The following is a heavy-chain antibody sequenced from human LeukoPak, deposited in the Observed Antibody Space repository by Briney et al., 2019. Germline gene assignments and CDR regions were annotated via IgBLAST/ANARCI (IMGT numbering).Heavy chain of an antibody. CDR1: RFTFTDYG. Sequence: AGGSLRLSCAASRFTFTDYGMHWVRQPPGKELEWVALIWYDGSGKYYADSVKGRFTISRDNSKNTLYLQMNSLRAEDTAVYYCARDWCGGGSCYYFDHWGQGTLVTVSS. V-gene: IGHV3-33*01. D-gene: IGHD2-15*01. CDR2: IWYDGSGK. J-gene: IGHJ4*02. CDR3: ARDWCGGGSCYYFDH.